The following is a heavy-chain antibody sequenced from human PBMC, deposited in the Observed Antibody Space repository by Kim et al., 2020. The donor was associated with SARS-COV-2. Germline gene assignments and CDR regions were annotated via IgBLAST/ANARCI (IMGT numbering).Heavy chain of an antibody. CDR3: ARGLRDYDILTGYYQAGMGV. J-gene: IGHJ6*02. CDR1: GGSISSYY. V-gene: IGHV4-4*07. CDR2: IYTSGST. Sequence: SETLSLTCTVSGGSISSYYWSWIRQPAGKGLEWIGRIYTSGSTNYNPSLKSRVTMSVDTSKNQFSLKLSSVTAADTAVYYCARGLRDYDILTGYYQAGMGVWGQGTTVTVSS. D-gene: IGHD3-9*01.